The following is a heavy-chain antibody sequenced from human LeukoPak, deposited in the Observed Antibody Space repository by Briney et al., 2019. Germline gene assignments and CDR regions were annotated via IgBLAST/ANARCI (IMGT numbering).Heavy chain of an antibody. CDR2: MNPNSGNT. V-gene: IGHV1-8*01. Sequence: ASVKVSCKASGYTFTSYDINWVRQATGQGLEWMGWMNPNSGNTGYAQKFRGRITMTRNTSISTAYMELSSLRFEDTAVYYCAREGYSSSSGPRGNWFDPWGQGTLVTVSS. CDR3: AREGYSSSSGPRGNWFDP. J-gene: IGHJ5*02. CDR1: GYTFTSYD. D-gene: IGHD6-6*01.